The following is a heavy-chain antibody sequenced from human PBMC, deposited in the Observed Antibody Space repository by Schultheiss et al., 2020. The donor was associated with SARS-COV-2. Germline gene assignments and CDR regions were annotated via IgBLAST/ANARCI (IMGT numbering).Heavy chain of an antibody. V-gene: IGHV4-59*01. D-gene: IGHD6-13*01. CDR2: IYYSGST. J-gene: IGHJ4*02. Sequence: SQTLSLTCTVSGGSISSYYWSWIRQPPGKGLEWIGSIYYSGSTYYNPSLKSRVTISVDTSKNQFSLRLSSVTAADTAVYYCARIQGIAELFDYWGQGTPVTVSS. CDR3: ARIQGIAELFDY. CDR1: GGSISSYY.